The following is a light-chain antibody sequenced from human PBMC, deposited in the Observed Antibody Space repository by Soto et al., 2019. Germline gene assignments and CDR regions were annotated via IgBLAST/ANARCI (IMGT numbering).Light chain of an antibody. CDR2: GAS. CDR1: QSVSTS. J-gene: IGKJ5*01. Sequence: EIVMTQSPATLSVSPGERAILSCRASQSVSTSLAWYQQMPGQAPRLLISGASNRATGIPTRFSGSGSGTDFTLTISSLQSEDFAVYYCQQYNNWPPTFGQGTRLEI. CDR3: QQYNNWPPT. V-gene: IGKV3-15*01.